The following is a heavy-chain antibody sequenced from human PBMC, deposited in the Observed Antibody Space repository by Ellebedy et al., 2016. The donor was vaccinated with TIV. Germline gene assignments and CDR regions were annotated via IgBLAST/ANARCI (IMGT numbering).Heavy chain of an antibody. CDR2: ISDGGDT. Sequence: GESLKISCTASGFPFSSYTMNWVRQAPGQGLEWVYGISDGGDTLYADSVKGRFTISRANSKNTVYLQMDSLRADDTAVYYCAKCPCGSPYYFDHWGQGTLVAVSS. V-gene: IGHV3-23*01. CDR1: GFPFSSYT. CDR3: AKCPCGSPYYFDH. J-gene: IGHJ4*03. D-gene: IGHD2-15*01.